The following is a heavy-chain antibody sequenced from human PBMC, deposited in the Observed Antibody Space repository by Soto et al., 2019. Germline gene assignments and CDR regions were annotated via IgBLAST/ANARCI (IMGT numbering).Heavy chain of an antibody. J-gene: IGHJ4*01. D-gene: IGHD6-13*01. V-gene: IGHV4-59*08. CDR1: GGSMNSYY. Sequence: LETLSLTCNVSGGSMNSYYWSWIRQPPGKGLEWIGYVYYNGNTNYSPSLKSRVTISVDTSKNQFSLKLSSVTAADTAVYYCARRGFSSSWYNDYWGHGALVTVS. CDR2: VYYNGNT. CDR3: ARRGFSSSWYNDY.